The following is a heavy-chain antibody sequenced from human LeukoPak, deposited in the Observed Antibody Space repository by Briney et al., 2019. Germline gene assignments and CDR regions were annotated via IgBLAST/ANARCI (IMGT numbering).Heavy chain of an antibody. CDR1: GYTFNTYG. J-gene: IGHJ4*02. Sequence: ASVKVSCKPYGYTFNTYGITWVRQAPGQGLEWVGWISPYNGNTNYAQKFQGRVTMTTDTSTSTAYMELRSLRSDDTAVYYCALTPYDSSGYYGYWGQGTLVTVSS. V-gene: IGHV1-18*01. CDR2: ISPYNGNT. D-gene: IGHD3-22*01. CDR3: ALTPYDSSGYYGY.